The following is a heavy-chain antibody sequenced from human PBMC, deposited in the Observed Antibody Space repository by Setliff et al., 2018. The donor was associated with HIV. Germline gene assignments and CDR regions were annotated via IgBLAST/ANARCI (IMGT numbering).Heavy chain of an antibody. D-gene: IGHD2-2*01. Sequence: EASVKVSCKASGYTLTSYGISWVRQAPGQGLEWMGWISAYNGNTNYAQKVQGRVTMTTDTSTSTAYVELRSLRSDDTAVYYCARDRGVYCRSTNCYSPVDAFDIWGQGTMVTVSS. V-gene: IGHV1-18*01. CDR1: GYTLTSYG. J-gene: IGHJ3*02. CDR3: ARDRGVYCRSTNCYSPVDAFDI. CDR2: ISAYNGNT.